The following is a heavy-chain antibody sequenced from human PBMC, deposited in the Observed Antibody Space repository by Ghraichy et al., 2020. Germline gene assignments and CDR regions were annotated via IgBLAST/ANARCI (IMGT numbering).Heavy chain of an antibody. CDR3: ARGPLEMSTRFDY. CDR1: GFDFTSNG. CDR2: ISGSSSNI. J-gene: IGHJ4*02. Sequence: GGSLRLSCAASGFDFTSNGMNWVRQSPGKGLEWVSYISGSSSNIYYGDSVKGRFTISRDNARNSLYLQMNSLRDEDTAVYYCARGPLEMSTRFDYWGQGTLVTVSS. D-gene: IGHD5-24*01. V-gene: IGHV3-48*02.